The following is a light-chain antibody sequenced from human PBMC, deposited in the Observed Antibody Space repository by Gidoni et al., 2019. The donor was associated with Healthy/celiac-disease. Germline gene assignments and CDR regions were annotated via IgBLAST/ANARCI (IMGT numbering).Light chain of an antibody. CDR3: QQLNSYPR. J-gene: IGKJ3*01. CDR1: QGISSY. CDR2: AAS. Sequence: DIPLTQSPSFLSASVGDRVTITCRASQGISSYLAWYQQKPGKAPKLLIYAASTLQSGVPSRFSGSGSGTEFTLTISSLQPEDFATYYCQQLNSYPRFGPGTKVEIK. V-gene: IGKV1-9*01.